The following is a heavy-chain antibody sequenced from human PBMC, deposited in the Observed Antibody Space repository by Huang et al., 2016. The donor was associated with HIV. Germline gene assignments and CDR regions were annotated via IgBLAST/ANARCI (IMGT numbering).Heavy chain of an antibody. Sequence: QVQLVQSGAEVKKPGSSVKVSCKASGGTFSSYAISWVRQAPGQGLEWMGGVIPIFGTAKYEQKFQGRGTSTADESTSTAYMELSSLRSEDTAVYYCARARGYYDSSVSYYFDYWGQGTLVTVSS. V-gene: IGHV1-69*13. CDR3: ARARGYYDSSVSYYFDY. D-gene: IGHD3-22*01. J-gene: IGHJ4*02. CDR2: VIPIFGTA. CDR1: GGTFSSYA.